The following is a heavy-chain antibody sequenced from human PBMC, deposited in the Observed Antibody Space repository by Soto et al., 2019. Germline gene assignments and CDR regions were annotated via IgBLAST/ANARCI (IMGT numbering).Heavy chain of an antibody. J-gene: IGHJ4*02. V-gene: IGHV4-4*07. D-gene: IGHD2-8*02. CDR3: ARGMTPPGAPAWYYFDS. Sequence: QVQLQESGPGLMKPSETLSLTCTVSGASITGSSYWSWIRQPAGKGLEWVGRFSLSGTTNYNPSLRSRVTMSADVSKTPFSRRLTSVPAADTALYYCARGMTPPGAPAWYYFDSWGQGTLVTVSS. CDR2: FSLSGTT. CDR1: GASITGSSY.